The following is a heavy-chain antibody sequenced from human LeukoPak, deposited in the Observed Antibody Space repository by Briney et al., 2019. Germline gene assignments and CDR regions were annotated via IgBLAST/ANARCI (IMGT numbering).Heavy chain of an antibody. D-gene: IGHD2-15*01. J-gene: IGHJ4*02. CDR1: GSGFTFNNYW. Sequence: GGCLRLSCAASGSGFTFNNYWMHWVRQAPGKGLEWVSAMSGSGGRTYYADSVKGRFTISRDNSKNTLYLQMNSLRAEDTAVYYCAKWGCSGGSCYPFDYWGQGTLVTVSS. CDR2: MSGSGGRT. CDR3: AKWGCSGGSCYPFDY. V-gene: IGHV3-23*01.